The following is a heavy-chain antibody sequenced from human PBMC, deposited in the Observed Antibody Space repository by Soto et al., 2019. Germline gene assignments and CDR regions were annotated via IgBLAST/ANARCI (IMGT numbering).Heavy chain of an antibody. D-gene: IGHD4-17*01. CDR3: ARDLPDGPVDY. V-gene: IGHV3-21*01. Sequence: EVRLVESGGGLVKPGGSLRLSCVASGFTFSTYAMNWVRQAPGKGLEWVSSISPSRNSIYYADSVKGRFTISRDNAENSLSVQMNSLRGDDTAVYYCARDLPDGPVDYWGQGTLVTVSS. J-gene: IGHJ4*02. CDR2: ISPSRNSI. CDR1: GFTFSTYA.